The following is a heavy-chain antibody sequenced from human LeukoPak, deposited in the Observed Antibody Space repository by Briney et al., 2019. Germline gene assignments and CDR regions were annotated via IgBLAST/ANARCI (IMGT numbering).Heavy chain of an antibody. CDR1: GYTFTSYA. V-gene: IGHV7-4-1*02. D-gene: IGHD3-3*01. Sequence: GASVKVSCKASGYTFTSYAMNWVRQAPGQGLEWMGWINTNTGNPTYAQGFTGRFVFSLDTSVSTAYLQISSLKAEDTAVYYCARAYEGGFLPHHFNWFDPWGQGTLVTVSS. J-gene: IGHJ5*02. CDR2: INTNTGNP. CDR3: ARAYEGGFLPHHFNWFDP.